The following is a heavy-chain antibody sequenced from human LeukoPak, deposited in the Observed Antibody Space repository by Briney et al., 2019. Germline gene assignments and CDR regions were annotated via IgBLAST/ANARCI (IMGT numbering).Heavy chain of an antibody. CDR2: ISASRGYT. Sequence: GGSLRLSCAASGFSFRDYYMAWIRQAPGKGLEWIAFISASRGYTDYADSMKGRFTISRDNAKNSLFLEMNSLRADDTAVYYCVRGVDSARAFDFWGQGTLVIVSS. D-gene: IGHD3-3*01. CDR1: GFSFRDYY. J-gene: IGHJ4*02. V-gene: IGHV3-11*06. CDR3: VRGVDSARAFDF.